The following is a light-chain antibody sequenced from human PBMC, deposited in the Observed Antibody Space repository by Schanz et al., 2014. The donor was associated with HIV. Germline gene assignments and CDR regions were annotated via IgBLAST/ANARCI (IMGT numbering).Light chain of an antibody. CDR2: GAS. Sequence: EIVMTQSPATLSVSPGERATLSCRASQSISNNLAWYQLKPGQAPRLLIFGASTRATGIAARFSGSGSGTEFILTISTLEPEDSAVYYCQQYGGSVPWTFGQGTKVEIK. J-gene: IGKJ1*01. CDR3: QQYGGSVPWT. CDR1: QSISNN. V-gene: IGKV3-15*01.